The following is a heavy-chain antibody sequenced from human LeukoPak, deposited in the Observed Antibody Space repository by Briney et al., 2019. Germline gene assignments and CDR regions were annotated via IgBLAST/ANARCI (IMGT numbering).Heavy chain of an antibody. J-gene: IGHJ5*02. V-gene: IGHV4-61*01. D-gene: IGHD3-10*01. CDR1: GGSISSSSYY. CDR3: ARDRAGFGELRMGFDP. CDR2: IYYSGST. Sequence: ASETLSLTCTVSGGSISSSSYYWSWIRQPPGKGLEWIGYIYYSGSTNYNPSLKSRVTISVDTSKNQFSLKLSSVTAADTAVYYCARDRAGFGELRMGFDPWGQGTLVTVSS.